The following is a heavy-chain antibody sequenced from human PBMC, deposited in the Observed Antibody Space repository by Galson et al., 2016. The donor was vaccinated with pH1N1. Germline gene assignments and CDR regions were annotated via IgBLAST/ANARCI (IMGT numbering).Heavy chain of an antibody. V-gene: IGHV2-70*01. CDR1: GFSLSTSGMC. J-gene: IGHJ5*02. CDR2: IDWDDDK. Sequence: PALVKPTQTLTLTCTFSGFSLSTSGMCVSWIRQPPGKALGWLALIDWDDDKYYSTSLKTRLTISKDTSKNQVVLTMTCMDPVDTATYYCARMTYGDYSNWFDPWGQGTLVTVSS. D-gene: IGHD4-17*01. CDR3: ARMTYGDYSNWFDP.